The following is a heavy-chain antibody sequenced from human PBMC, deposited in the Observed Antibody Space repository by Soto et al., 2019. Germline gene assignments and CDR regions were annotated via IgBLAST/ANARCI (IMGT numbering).Heavy chain of an antibody. CDR3: ARDVYPGFPEYYYGMDV. Sequence: GGSLRLSCAASGFTFSSYGMHWVRQAPGKGLEWVAVIWYDGSNKYYADSVKGRFTISRDNSKNTLYLQMNSLRAEDTAVYYCARDVYPGFPEYYYGMDVWGQGTTVTVSS. CDR2: IWYDGSNK. V-gene: IGHV3-33*01. J-gene: IGHJ6*02. CDR1: GFTFSSYG. D-gene: IGHD1-20*01.